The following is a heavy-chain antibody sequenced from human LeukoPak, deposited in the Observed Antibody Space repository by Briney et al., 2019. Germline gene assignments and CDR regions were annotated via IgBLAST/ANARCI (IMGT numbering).Heavy chain of an antibody. CDR3: ARDRESESDSEGDY. V-gene: IGHV3-7*01. Sequence: GGSLRLSCSASGFTFSRFWMSWVRQAPGKGLEYVALIKQGGSEIFHMDSVKGRFTISRDDAANSLYLQMNSLRVEDTALYYCARDRESESDSEGDYWGQGTLVTVSS. CDR2: IKQGGSEI. CDR1: GFTFSRFW. D-gene: IGHD4-11*01. J-gene: IGHJ4*02.